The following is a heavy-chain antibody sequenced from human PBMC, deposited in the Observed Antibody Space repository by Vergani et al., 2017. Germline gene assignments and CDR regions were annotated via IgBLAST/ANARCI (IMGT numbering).Heavy chain of an antibody. CDR3: ASSYSDLILFDP. Sequence: QVQLQESGPGLVKPSETLSLTCTVSGGSISSYYWSWIRQPPGKGLEWIGYIYYSGSTNYNPSLKSRVTISVDTSKNQFSLKLSSVTAADTAVYYCASSYSDLILFDPWGQGTLVTVSS. V-gene: IGHV4-59*12. J-gene: IGHJ5*02. D-gene: IGHD1-26*01. CDR2: IYYSGST. CDR1: GGSISSYY.